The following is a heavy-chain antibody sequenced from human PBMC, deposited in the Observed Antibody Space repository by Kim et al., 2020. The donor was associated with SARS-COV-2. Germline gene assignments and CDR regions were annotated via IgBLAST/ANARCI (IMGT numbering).Heavy chain of an antibody. V-gene: IGHV4-31*03. Sequence: SETLSLTCTVSGGSISSGGYYWSWIRQHPGKGLEWIGYIYYSGSTYYNPSLKSRVTISVDTSKNQFSLKLSSVTAADTAVYYCARVVGYDILTGYHYYFDYWGQGTLVTVSS. CDR3: ARVVGYDILTGYHYYFDY. CDR1: GGSISSGGYY. CDR2: IYYSGST. D-gene: IGHD3-9*01. J-gene: IGHJ4*02.